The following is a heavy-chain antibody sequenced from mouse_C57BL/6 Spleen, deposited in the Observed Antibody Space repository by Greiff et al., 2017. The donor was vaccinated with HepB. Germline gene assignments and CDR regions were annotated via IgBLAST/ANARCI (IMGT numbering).Heavy chain of an antibody. Sequence: EVQLQQSGPVLVKPGASVKMSCKASGYTFTDYYMNWVKQSHGKSLEWIGVINPYNGGTSYNQKFKGKATLTVDMSSSTAYMELNSLTSEDSAVYYCARGDYYGTGFAYWGQGTLVTVSA. CDR2: INPYNGGT. D-gene: IGHD1-1*01. J-gene: IGHJ3*01. CDR1: GYTFTDYY. V-gene: IGHV1-19*01. CDR3: ARGDYYGTGFAY.